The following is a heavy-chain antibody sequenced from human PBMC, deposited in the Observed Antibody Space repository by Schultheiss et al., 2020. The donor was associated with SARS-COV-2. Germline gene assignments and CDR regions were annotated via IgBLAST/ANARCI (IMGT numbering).Heavy chain of an antibody. D-gene: IGHD3-22*01. CDR2: ISVYNGDT. J-gene: IGHJ5*02. Sequence: ASVKVSCKASGYTFRNYAIAWVRQAPGQGLEWMAWISVYNGDTNYAQKLQGRVTMTTDTSTSTAYMELRSLRSDDTAVYYCARDPYYYDSSGYLGEFRSVWFDPWGQGTLVTVSS. CDR3: ARDPYYYDSSGYLGEFRSVWFDP. V-gene: IGHV1-18*04. CDR1: GYTFRNYA.